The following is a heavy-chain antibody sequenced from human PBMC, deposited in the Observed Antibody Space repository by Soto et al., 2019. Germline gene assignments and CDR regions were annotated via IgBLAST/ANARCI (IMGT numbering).Heavy chain of an antibody. V-gene: IGHV1-69*12. Sequence: QVQLVQSGAEVKKPESSVKVSCTAPGGTFSTYAISWVRQAPGQGLEWMGGIIPMFGTANYAQRFQDRVTITADESTNTVYMELSSLRSEDTAVYFCASGIQLWLRQINNGYSGWGQGTLVTVSS. J-gene: IGHJ4*02. CDR2: IIPMFGTA. CDR1: GGTFSTYA. D-gene: IGHD5-18*01. CDR3: ASGIQLWLRQINNGYSG.